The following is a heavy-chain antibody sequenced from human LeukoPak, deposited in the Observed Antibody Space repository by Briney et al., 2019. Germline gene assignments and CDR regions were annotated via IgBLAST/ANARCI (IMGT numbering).Heavy chain of an antibody. CDR2: INPNSGGT. D-gene: IGHD5-12*01. J-gene: IGHJ6*03. CDR1: GYTFTGYY. CDR3: ARGSLLGGYDYYYYYYMDV. Sequence: ASVKVSCKASGYTFTGYYIYWVRQAPGQGLEWMGWINPNSGGTNYAHKFQGRVTMTRDTSISTAYMELSRLRSDDTAVYYCARGSLLGGYDYYYYYYMDVWGKGTTVTVSS. V-gene: IGHV1-2*02.